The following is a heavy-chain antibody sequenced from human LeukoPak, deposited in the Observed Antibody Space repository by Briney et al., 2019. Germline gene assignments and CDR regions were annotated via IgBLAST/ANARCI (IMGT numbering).Heavy chain of an antibody. Sequence: GASVKVSCKASGGTFSSYAISWVRQAPGQGLEWMGGIIPIFGTANYAQKFQGRVTITADESTSTAYMELSSLRSEDTAVYYCARDMSPYIVGASVYWGQGTLVTVSS. CDR3: ARDMSPYIVGASVY. CDR1: GGTFSSYA. D-gene: IGHD1-26*01. J-gene: IGHJ4*02. CDR2: IIPIFGTA. V-gene: IGHV1-69*13.